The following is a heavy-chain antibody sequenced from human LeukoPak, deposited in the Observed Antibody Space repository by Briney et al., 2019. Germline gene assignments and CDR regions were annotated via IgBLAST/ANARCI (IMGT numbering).Heavy chain of an antibody. CDR2: INPNSGAT. CDR3: ARGRFGEWDNWFDP. CDR1: GYTFTGYY. Sequence: ASVKVSCKASGYTFTGYYIHWVRQAPGQGLEWMAWINPNSGATNYAQKFQGRVTMTRDTSISTAYMELSRLTSDDTAVYFCARGRFGEWDNWFDPWGQETLVTVSS. V-gene: IGHV1-2*02. D-gene: IGHD3-10*01. J-gene: IGHJ5*02.